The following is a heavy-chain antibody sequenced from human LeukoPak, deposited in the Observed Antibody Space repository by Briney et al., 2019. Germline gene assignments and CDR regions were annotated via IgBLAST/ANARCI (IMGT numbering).Heavy chain of an antibody. J-gene: IGHJ4*02. V-gene: IGHV4-38-2*02. CDR2: LYHSGST. CDR1: GYSISTNNY. Sequence: SETLSLTCTVSGYSISTNNYWGWIRQPPGKGLEWIGSLYHSGSTYYNPSLKSRVTISVDKSKNQFSLKLSSVTAADTAVYYCASSSIAAREYFDYWGQGTLVTVSS. CDR3: ASSSIAAREYFDY. D-gene: IGHD6-6*01.